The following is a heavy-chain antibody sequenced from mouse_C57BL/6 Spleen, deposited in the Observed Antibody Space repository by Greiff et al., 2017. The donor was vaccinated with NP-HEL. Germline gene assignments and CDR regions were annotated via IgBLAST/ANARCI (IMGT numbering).Heavy chain of an antibody. J-gene: IGHJ3*01. V-gene: IGHV5-4*01. CDR3: ARAAFAY. Sequence: EVQGVESGGGLVKPGGSLKLSCAASGFTFSSYAMSWVRQTPEKRLEWVATISDGGSYTYYTDNVKGRFTISRDNAKNNLYLQMSHLKSEDTAMYYCARAAFAYWGQGTLVTVSA. CDR1: GFTFSSYA. CDR2: ISDGGSYT.